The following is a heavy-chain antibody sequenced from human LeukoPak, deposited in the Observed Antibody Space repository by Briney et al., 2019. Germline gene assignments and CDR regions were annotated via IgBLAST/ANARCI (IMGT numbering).Heavy chain of an antibody. J-gene: IGHJ5*02. V-gene: IGHV4-59*11. Sequence: SETLSLTCTVSGGSISSHYWSWIRQPPGKGLEWIGYIYYSGSTNYNPSLKSRVTISVDTSKNQFSLKLSSVTAADTAVYYCAGGIAAPNRFDPWGQGTLVTVSS. CDR2: IYYSGST. CDR1: GGSISSHY. D-gene: IGHD6-6*01. CDR3: AGGIAAPNRFDP.